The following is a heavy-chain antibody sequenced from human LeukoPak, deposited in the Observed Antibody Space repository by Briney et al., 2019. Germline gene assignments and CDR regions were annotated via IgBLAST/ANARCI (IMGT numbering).Heavy chain of an antibody. CDR1: GFTFSSYA. D-gene: IGHD2-15*01. CDR3: ARDYFSRAAVLGYFDL. V-gene: IGHV3-30-3*01. J-gene: IGHJ2*01. CDR2: ISFDGSNK. Sequence: HPGRSLRLSCAASGFTFSSYAMHWVRQAPGKGLEWVAIISFDGSNKYDADSVEGRFTISRDNSKNTLYLQMNSLRADDTAVYYCARDYFSRAAVLGYFDLWGRGTLVTVSS.